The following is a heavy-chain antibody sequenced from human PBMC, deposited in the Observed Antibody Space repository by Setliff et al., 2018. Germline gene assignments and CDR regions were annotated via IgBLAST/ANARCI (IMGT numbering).Heavy chain of an antibody. CDR2: ISSSGSTI. CDR1: GFTFSSYE. D-gene: IGHD3-9*01. V-gene: IGHV3-48*03. CDR3: ACPDILTGLYDY. Sequence: GGSLSLSCAASGFTFSSYEMNWVRQAPGKGLEWVSYISSSGSTIYYADSVKGRFTISRDNAKNSLYLQMNSLRAEDTAVYYCACPDILTGLYDYWGQGTQVTVSS. J-gene: IGHJ4*02.